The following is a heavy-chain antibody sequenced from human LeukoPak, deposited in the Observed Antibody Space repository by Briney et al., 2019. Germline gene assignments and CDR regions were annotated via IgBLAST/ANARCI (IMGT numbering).Heavy chain of an antibody. V-gene: IGHV1-8*03. D-gene: IGHD1-26*01. Sequence: GSVKVSCKASGYTFTSYDINWVRQATGQGLEWMGWMNPNSGNTGYAQKFQGRVTITRNTSISTAYMELSSLRSEDTAVYYCARAWESIAGYYFDYWGQGTLVTVSS. CDR3: ARAWESIAGYYFDY. CDR1: GYTFTSYD. J-gene: IGHJ4*02. CDR2: MNPNSGNT.